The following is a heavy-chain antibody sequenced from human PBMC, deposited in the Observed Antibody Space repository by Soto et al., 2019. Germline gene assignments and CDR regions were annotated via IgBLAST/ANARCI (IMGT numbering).Heavy chain of an antibody. CDR2: IYSSGST. D-gene: IGHD3-10*01. J-gene: IGHJ5*02. Sequence: SETLSLTCAVSGGSISSGDYSWNWIRQPPGKGLEWIAYIYSSGSTYYNPSPKRRVAISIDTSKNQFSLKLSSVTAADTAVYYCARGNTMVRGTLDPWGQGTLVTVSS. CDR1: GGSISSGDYS. V-gene: IGHV4-30-4*02. CDR3: ARGNTMVRGTLDP.